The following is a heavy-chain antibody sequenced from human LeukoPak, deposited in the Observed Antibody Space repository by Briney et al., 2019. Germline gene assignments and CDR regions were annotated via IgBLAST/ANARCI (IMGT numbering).Heavy chain of an antibody. D-gene: IGHD6-6*01. V-gene: IGHV3-30*18. Sequence: PGRSLRLSCAASGFTFSSYGMHWVRQAPGKGLEWVAVISYDGSNKYYADSVKGRFTISRDNSKNTLYLQMNSLRAEDTAVYYCAKDSSSFELDYWGQGTLVTVPS. CDR1: GFTFSSYG. CDR2: ISYDGSNK. CDR3: AKDSSSFELDY. J-gene: IGHJ4*02.